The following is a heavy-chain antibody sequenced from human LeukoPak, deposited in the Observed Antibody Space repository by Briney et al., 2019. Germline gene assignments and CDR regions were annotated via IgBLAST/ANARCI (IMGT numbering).Heavy chain of an antibody. J-gene: IGHJ5*02. CDR1: GFTVSSNY. V-gene: IGHV3-66*02. Sequence: GGSLRFSCAASGFTVSSNYMSWVRPAPGKGLEWVSVIYSGGSTYYADSVKGRFTISRDNSKNTLYLQMNSLRAEDTAVYYCARIRGYDSSGYYSRWFDPWGQGTLVTVS. CDR3: ARIRGYDSSGYYSRWFDP. D-gene: IGHD3-22*01. CDR2: IYSGGST.